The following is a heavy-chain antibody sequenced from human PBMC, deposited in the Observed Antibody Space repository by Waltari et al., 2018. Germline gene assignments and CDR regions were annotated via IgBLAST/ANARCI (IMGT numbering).Heavy chain of an antibody. Sequence: QVQLVESGGGVVQPGRSLRLSCAASGFSFSSYGMHWVRQAPGKGLGGGAVIWFDGSDKYYADAVKGRFTISRDNSKSTLFLQMNSLGAEDTAIYYCAKGGADYGIPDYWGQGTLVTVSS. CDR1: GFSFSSYG. CDR2: IWFDGSDK. J-gene: IGHJ4*02. D-gene: IGHD4-17*01. CDR3: AKGGADYGIPDY. V-gene: IGHV3-33*06.